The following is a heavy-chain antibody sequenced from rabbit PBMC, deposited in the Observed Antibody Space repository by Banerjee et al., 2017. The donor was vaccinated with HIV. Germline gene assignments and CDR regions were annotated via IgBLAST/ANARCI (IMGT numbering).Heavy chain of an antibody. V-gene: IGHV1S45*01. CDR2: IVAGSSGRT. Sequence: QEQLEESGGDLVKPEGSLTPTCTASGFSFSDSYYMCWVRQAPGKGLEAIASIVAGSSGRTSYASWAKGRFTITKTSSTTVTLQLTSLTDADTAAYFCARGSVSNGGHFNLWGQGTLVTVS. D-gene: IGHD1-1*01. CDR1: GFSFSDSYY. J-gene: IGHJ4*01. CDR3: ARGSVSNGGHFNL.